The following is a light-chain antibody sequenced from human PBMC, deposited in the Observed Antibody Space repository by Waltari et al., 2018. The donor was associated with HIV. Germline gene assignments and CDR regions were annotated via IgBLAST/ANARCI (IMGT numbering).Light chain of an antibody. V-gene: IGKV1-39*01. J-gene: IGKJ1*01. Sequence: DIQMTYSPSSLPASVGDRVTITCRASQSISTYLHWFQQKPGKAPKLLIYDASTLQSGVPSRISGSGSATDFTLTISNLQPDDFATYFCQQSDTIVWTFGQGTKVEIK. CDR1: QSISTY. CDR3: QQSDTIVWT. CDR2: DAS.